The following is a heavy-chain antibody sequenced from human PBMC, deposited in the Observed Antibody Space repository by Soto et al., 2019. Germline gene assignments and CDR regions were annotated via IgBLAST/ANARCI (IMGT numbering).Heavy chain of an antibody. D-gene: IGHD2-2*01. Sequence: GGSLRLSCAASGFTFSDYAMSWVRQAPGKGLEWVSAIDGSSATTNYADSVKGRFTISRGNSKNTLFLHMSGLRAEDTAVYYCARDRRPSIYSGLDVWGQGTTVTVSS. CDR3: ARDRRPSIYSGLDV. CDR2: IDGSSATT. J-gene: IGHJ6*02. V-gene: IGHV3-23*01. CDR1: GFTFSDYA.